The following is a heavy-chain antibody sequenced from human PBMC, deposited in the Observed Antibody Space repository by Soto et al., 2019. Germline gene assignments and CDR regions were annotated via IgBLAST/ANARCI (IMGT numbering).Heavy chain of an antibody. V-gene: IGHV1-18*04. J-gene: IGHJ5*02. D-gene: IGHD3-22*01. Sequence: ASVKVSCKASGYTFTSYGISWVRQAPGQGLEWKGWISAYNGNTNYAQKLQGRVTMTTDTSTSTAYMELRSLRSDDTAVYYCARGSNYYDSSGYQPWGQGTLVTVSS. CDR1: GYTFTSYG. CDR2: ISAYNGNT. CDR3: ARGSNYYDSSGYQP.